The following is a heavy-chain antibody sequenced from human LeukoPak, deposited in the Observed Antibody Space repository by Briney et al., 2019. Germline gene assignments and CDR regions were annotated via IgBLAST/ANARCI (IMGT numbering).Heavy chain of an antibody. CDR2: INPNSGGT. CDR3: ARAGIAVAGTPGGWFDP. D-gene: IGHD6-19*01. J-gene: IGHJ5*02. V-gene: IGHV1-2*02. CDR1: GYAFTGYY. Sequence: ASVKVSCKASGYAFTGYYMHWVRQAPGQGLEWMARINPNSGGTNYAQKFQGRVTMTRDTSISTAYMELSRLRSDDTAVYYCARAGIAVAGTPGGWFDPWGQGTLVTVSS.